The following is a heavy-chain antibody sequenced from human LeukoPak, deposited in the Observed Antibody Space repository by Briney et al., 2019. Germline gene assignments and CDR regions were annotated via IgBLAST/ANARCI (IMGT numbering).Heavy chain of an antibody. Sequence: GGSLRLSCAASGFTFSSYWMSWVRQAPGKGLEWVANIKQDGSEEYYVDSVKGRFTISRDNAKNSLYLQMNSLRAEDTAVYYCARDIDSSGNDPFDIWGRGTMVIVSS. CDR2: IKQDGSEE. J-gene: IGHJ3*02. CDR3: ARDIDSSGNDPFDI. V-gene: IGHV3-7*01. D-gene: IGHD3-22*01. CDR1: GFTFSSYW.